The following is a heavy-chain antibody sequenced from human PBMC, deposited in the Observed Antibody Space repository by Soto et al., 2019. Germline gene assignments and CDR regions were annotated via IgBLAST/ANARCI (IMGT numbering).Heavy chain of an antibody. CDR1: GFTFSDYY. CDR2: ISSSGSTI. Sequence: GGSLRLSCAASGFTFSDYYMSWIRQAPGKGLEWVSYISSSGSTIYYADSVKGRFTISRDNAKNSLYLQMNSLRAEDTAVYYCARVSVSVTSYYYYYYMDVWGKGTTVTVSS. J-gene: IGHJ6*03. V-gene: IGHV3-11*01. CDR3: ARVSVSVTSYYYYYYMDV.